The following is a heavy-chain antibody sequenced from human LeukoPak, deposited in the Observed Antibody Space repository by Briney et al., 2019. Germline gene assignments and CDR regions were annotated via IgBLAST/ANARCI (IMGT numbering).Heavy chain of an antibody. D-gene: IGHD1-26*01. CDR2: INHSGST. CDR3: ARLGSYGSRDY. V-gene: IGHV4-34*01. J-gene: IGHJ4*02. Sequence: SETLSLTCAVSGGSFSGYYWSWIRQPPGEGLEWIGEINHSGSTNYNPSLKSRVTISVDTSKNQFSLKLSSVTAADTAVYYCARLGSYGSRDYWGQGTLVTVSS. CDR1: GGSFSGYY.